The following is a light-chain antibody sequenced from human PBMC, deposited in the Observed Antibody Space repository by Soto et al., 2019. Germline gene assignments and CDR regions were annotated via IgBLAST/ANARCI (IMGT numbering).Light chain of an antibody. CDR2: EVS. Sequence: QSALIQPASVSGSPGQSITISCTGTSRDVGGSNYVSWYQHHPHRAPKLLIYEVSYRPSGVSSRFSGSKSGNTASLTISGLQAEDEADYYCSSYTSSNTLEVFGVGTKLPVL. V-gene: IGLV2-14*01. CDR3: SSYTSSNTLEV. CDR1: SRDVGGSNY. J-gene: IGLJ1*01.